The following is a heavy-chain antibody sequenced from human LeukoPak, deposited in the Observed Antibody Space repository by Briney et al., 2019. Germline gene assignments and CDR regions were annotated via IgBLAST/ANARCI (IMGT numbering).Heavy chain of an antibody. CDR2: IYYSGST. J-gene: IGHJ4*02. CDR3: ARFPHVGYCSGGSCEIVN. V-gene: IGHV4-39*07. D-gene: IGHD2-15*01. CDR1: GGSISSSSYY. Sequence: SETLSLTCTVSGGSISSSSYYWGWIRQPPGKGLEWIGSIYYSGSTYYNPSLKSRVTISVDTSKNQFSLKLSSVTAADTAVYYCARFPHVGYCSGGSCEIVNWGQGTLVTVSS.